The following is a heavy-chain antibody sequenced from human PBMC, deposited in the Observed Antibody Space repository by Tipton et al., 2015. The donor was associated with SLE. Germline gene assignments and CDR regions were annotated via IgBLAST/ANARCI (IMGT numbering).Heavy chain of an antibody. Sequence: SLRLSCAASGFTFSSYAMSWVRQAPGKGLEWVSAISGSGGNTYYADSVKGRFTISRDISKNTLYLQMNSLRAEDTAVYYCAKGYGDFDAFDIWGQGTMVTVSS. CDR1: GFTFSSYA. CDR2: ISGSGGNT. J-gene: IGHJ3*02. D-gene: IGHD4-17*01. CDR3: AKGYGDFDAFDI. V-gene: IGHV3-23*01.